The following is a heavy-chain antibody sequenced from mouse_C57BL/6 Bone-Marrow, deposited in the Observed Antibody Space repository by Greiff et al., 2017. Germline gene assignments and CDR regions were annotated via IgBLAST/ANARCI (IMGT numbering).Heavy chain of an antibody. CDR3: ARRVITTVVEVRFAY. D-gene: IGHD1-1*01. V-gene: IGHV1-18*01. Sequence: EVQLQQSGPELVKPGASVKIPCKASGYTFTDYNMDWVKQSHGKSLEWIGDINPNNGGTIYNQKFKGKATLTVDKSPSTAYMERRSQTSEDTAVYYCARRVITTVVEVRFAYWGQGTLVTVSA. CDR1: GYTFTDYN. CDR2: INPNNGGT. J-gene: IGHJ3*01.